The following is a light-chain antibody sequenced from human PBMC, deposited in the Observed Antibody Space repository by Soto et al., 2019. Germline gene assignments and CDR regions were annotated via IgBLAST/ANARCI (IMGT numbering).Light chain of an antibody. CDR1: QSISSW. Sequence: DMQMTQSPSSGSASIGDAVTIXXRASQSISSWLAWYQQKPGEAPKLXIYKASSLESGVPSRFSGSGFGTEFTLTISSLQPDDFATYYCQQYNTYSRAFGQGTKVDIK. CDR2: KAS. CDR3: QQYNTYSRA. J-gene: IGKJ1*01. V-gene: IGKV1-5*03.